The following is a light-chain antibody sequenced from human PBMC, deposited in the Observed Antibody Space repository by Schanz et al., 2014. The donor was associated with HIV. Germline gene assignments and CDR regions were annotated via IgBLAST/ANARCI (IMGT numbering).Light chain of an antibody. Sequence: QSVLTQPPSASGTPGQRVTITCSGSGSNIGSRTVDWYYQLPGTAPRLLIHNNNQRPSGVPDRFSGSKSGTSASLSISGLQSEDEADYYCNSYSHSNTYVFGSGTKLTVL. J-gene: IGLJ1*01. CDR1: GSNIGSRT. CDR2: NNN. V-gene: IGLV1-44*01. CDR3: NSYSHSNTYV.